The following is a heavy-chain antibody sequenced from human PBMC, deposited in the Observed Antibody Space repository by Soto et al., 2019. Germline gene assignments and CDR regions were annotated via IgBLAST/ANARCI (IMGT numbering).Heavy chain of an antibody. V-gene: IGHV3-23*01. J-gene: IGHJ4*02. CDR3: PKDRVRGDYEIYYFDY. Sequence: GGSLRLSCAASGFTFSSYAMSWVRQAPGKGLEWVSAISGSGRSTYYADSVKGRFTISRDNSKNTLYLQMDSLRAEDTAVYYCPKDRVRGDYEIYYFDYWGQGTLVTVSS. D-gene: IGHD4-17*01. CDR1: GFTFSSYA. CDR2: ISGSGRST.